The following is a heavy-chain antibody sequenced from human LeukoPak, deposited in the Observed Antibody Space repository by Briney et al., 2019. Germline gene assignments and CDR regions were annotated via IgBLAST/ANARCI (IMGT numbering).Heavy chain of an antibody. J-gene: IGHJ6*02. CDR1: GYTFTSYA. CDR2: INAGNGNT. CDR3: ARGSAYTIYGLDV. V-gene: IGHV1-3*01. Sequence: ASVKVSCKASGYTFTSYAMRWVRQAPGQRLEWMGWINAGNGNTKYSQKFQGRVTITRDTSASTAYMELSSLRSEDTALYYCARGSAYTIYGLDVWGQGTTVTVSS. D-gene: IGHD2-15*01.